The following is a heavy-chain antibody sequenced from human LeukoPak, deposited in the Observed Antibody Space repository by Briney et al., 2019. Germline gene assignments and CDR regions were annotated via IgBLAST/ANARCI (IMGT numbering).Heavy chain of an antibody. J-gene: IGHJ5*02. CDR3: AKSRGPGTNWFDP. CDR1: GFTFSSYG. V-gene: IGHV3-30*18. D-gene: IGHD3-16*01. CDR2: ISYDGSNK. Sequence: GGSLRLSCAASGFTFSSYGMHWVRQAPGKGLEWVAVISYDGSNKYYADSVKGRFTISRGNSKNTLYLQMNSLRAEDTAVYYCAKSRGPGTNWFDPWGQGTLVTVSS.